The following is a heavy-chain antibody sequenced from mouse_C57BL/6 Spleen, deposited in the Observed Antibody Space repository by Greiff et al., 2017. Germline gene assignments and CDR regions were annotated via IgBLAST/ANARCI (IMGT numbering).Heavy chain of an antibody. V-gene: IGHV5-6*01. J-gene: IGHJ2*01. Sequence: VQLKESGGDLVKPGGSLKLSCAASGFTFSSYGLSWVRQTPDKRLEWVATISSGGSYTYYPDSVKGRFTISRDNAKNTLYLQMSSLKSEDTAMYYCARQGGNWGYWGQGTTLTVSS. CDR1: GFTFSSYG. D-gene: IGHD4-1*01. CDR2: ISSGGSYT. CDR3: ARQGGNWGY.